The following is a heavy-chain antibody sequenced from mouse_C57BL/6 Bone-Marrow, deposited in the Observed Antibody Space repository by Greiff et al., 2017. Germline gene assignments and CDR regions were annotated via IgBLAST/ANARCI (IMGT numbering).Heavy chain of an antibody. V-gene: IGHV1-85*01. CDR2: IYPRDGST. CDR1: GYTFTSYD. CDR3: ARSPFDY. J-gene: IGHJ2*01. Sequence: VKVVESGPELVKPGASVKLSCKASGYTFTSYDITWVKQRPGQGLEWIGWIYPRDGSTKYNEKFKGKATLTVDTSSSTAYMELHSLTSEDSAVYFCARSPFDYGGQGTTLTVSS.